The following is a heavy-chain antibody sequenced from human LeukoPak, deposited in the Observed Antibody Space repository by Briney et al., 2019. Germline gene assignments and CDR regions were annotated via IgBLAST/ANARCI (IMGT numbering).Heavy chain of an antibody. Sequence: SETLSLTCTVSVGSISSSSYYWGWIRQPQGKGLEWIGGLDYSGSTYYNPSLKSRVTISVDTSKNQFSLKLSSVTAADTAVYYCARHASYCSSGSCYKGWFDPWGQGTLVSVSS. J-gene: IGHJ5*02. CDR1: VGSISSSSYY. D-gene: IGHD2-15*01. V-gene: IGHV4-39*01. CDR3: ARHASYCSSGSCYKGWFDP. CDR2: LDYSGST.